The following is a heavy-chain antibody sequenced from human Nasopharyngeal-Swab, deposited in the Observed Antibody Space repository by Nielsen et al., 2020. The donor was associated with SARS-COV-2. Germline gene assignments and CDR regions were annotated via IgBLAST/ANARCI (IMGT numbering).Heavy chain of an antibody. CDR3: ARGFTGWYGYYFDY. J-gene: IGHJ4*02. Sequence: PGQGLEWVSVIYSGGSTYYADSVKGRFTISRHNSKNTLYLQMNSLRAEDTAVYYCARGFTGWYGYYFDYWGQGTLVTVSS. D-gene: IGHD6-19*01. CDR2: IYSGGST. V-gene: IGHV3-53*04.